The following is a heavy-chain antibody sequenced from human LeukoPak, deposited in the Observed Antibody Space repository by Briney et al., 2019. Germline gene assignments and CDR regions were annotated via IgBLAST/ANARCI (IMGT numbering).Heavy chain of an antibody. CDR1: GGSISSSGYY. J-gene: IGHJ5*02. Sequence: PSETLSLTCTVSGGSISSSGYYWGWIRQSPGKGLEWIGTIYYSGSTDYNPSLKSRVTMSVDTSKNQFSLKLSSVTAADTAVYYCARHGESESDLNWFDPWGQGTLVTVSS. CDR3: ARHGESESDLNWFDP. D-gene: IGHD3-10*01. CDR2: IYYSGST. V-gene: IGHV4-39*01.